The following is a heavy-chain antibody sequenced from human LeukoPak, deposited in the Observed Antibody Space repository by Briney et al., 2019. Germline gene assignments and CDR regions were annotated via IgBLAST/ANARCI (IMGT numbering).Heavy chain of an antibody. CDR1: GGSISSGGYY. V-gene: IGHV4-31*03. CDR3: ASDLAAPHAFDI. CDR2: IYYSGST. D-gene: IGHD3-16*01. Sequence: SETLSLTCTVSGGSISSGGYYWSWIRQHPGKGLEWIGYIYYSGSTYYNPSLKGRVTISVDTSKNQFSLKLSSVTAADTAVYYCASDLAAPHAFDIWGQGTMVTVSS. J-gene: IGHJ3*02.